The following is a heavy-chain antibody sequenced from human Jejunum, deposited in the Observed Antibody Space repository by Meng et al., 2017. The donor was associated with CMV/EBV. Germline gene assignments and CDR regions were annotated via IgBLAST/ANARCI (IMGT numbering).Heavy chain of an antibody. CDR1: GYTFTSYA. D-gene: IGHD5-24*01. CDR3: ARDSPLDGYSLLDY. Sequence: QVQHVPSGSELKQPGASVKVSCRPSGYTFTSYAINWVRQAPGQGPDWMGWINPNTGNPTYDQGFTGRFVFSLDTSVSTAYLQINSLRADDTAVYYCARDSPLDGYSLLDYWGQGTLVTVSS. J-gene: IGHJ4*02. CDR2: INPNTGNP. V-gene: IGHV7-4-1*02.